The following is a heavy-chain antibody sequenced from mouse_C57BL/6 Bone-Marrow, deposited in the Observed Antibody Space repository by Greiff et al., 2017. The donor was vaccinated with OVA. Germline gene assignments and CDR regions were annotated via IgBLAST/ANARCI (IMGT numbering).Heavy chain of an antibody. CDR1: GFTFSSYA. D-gene: IGHD4-1*01. CDR3: ARELGPWWYFDV. Sequence: EVQGVESGGGLVKPGGSLKLSCAASGFTFSSYAMSWVRQTPEKRLEWVATISDGGSYTYYPDNVKGRFTISRDNAKNNLYLQMSHLKSEDTAMYYCARELGPWWYFDVWGTGTTVTVSS. CDR2: ISDGGSYT. J-gene: IGHJ1*03. V-gene: IGHV5-4*01.